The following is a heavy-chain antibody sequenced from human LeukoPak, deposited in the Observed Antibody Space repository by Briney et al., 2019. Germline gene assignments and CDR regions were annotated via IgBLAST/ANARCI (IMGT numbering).Heavy chain of an antibody. J-gene: IGHJ4*02. V-gene: IGHV1-8*01. CDR1: GYTFTSYD. D-gene: IGHD3-9*01. CDR2: MNPNSGNT. CDR3: ARTILRYSSDYFDY. Sequence: ASVNVSCKASGYTFTSYDINWVRQATGQGLEWMGWMNPNSGNTGYSHKVQGRVTITTDTSTSTDYMELRSMRSDETAVYYCARTILRYSSDYFDYWGQGTLVTVSS.